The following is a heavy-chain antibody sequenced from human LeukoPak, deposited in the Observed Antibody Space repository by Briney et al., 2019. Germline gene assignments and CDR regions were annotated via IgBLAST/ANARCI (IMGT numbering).Heavy chain of an antibody. CDR1: GFTLSSYA. J-gene: IGHJ4*02. CDR2: ISGSGGST. Sequence: GGSLRLSCAASGFTLSSYAMSWVRQAPGKGLEWVSAISGSGGSTYYADSVKGRFTISRDNSKNTLYLQMNSLRAEDTAVYYCAKSQYYDFWSGYYTGYWGQGTLVTVSS. CDR3: AKSQYYDFWSGYYTGY. V-gene: IGHV3-23*01. D-gene: IGHD3-3*01.